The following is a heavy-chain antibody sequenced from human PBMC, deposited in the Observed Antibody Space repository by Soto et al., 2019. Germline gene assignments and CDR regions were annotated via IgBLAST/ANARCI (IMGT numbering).Heavy chain of an antibody. CDR3: ARDRERDAWYEDY. CDR2: ISGRDDST. Sequence: EVQLLESGGDLVQPGGSLRLSCVASGFSFSNYAMSWVRQVPGKGLEWVSVISGRDDSTYYADSVKGRFTISRDNSKNTLYLQMNSLRADDTAIYYCARDRERDAWYEDYWGQGTLVTVSS. J-gene: IGHJ4*02. D-gene: IGHD6-13*01. V-gene: IGHV3-23*01. CDR1: GFSFSNYA.